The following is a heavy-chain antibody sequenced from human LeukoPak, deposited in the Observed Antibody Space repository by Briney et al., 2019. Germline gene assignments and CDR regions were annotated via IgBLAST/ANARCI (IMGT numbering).Heavy chain of an antibody. Sequence: ASVKVSCKASGGTFSSYAISWVRQATGQGLEWMGWMNPNSGNTGYAQKFQGRVTMTRNTSISTAYMELSSLRSEDTAVYYCARAGGYCGRISCPYYFDYWGQGSLVAVSS. J-gene: IGHJ4*02. CDR1: GGTFSSYA. V-gene: IGHV1-8*02. D-gene: IGHD2-15*01. CDR3: ARAGGYCGRISCPYYFDY. CDR2: MNPNSGNT.